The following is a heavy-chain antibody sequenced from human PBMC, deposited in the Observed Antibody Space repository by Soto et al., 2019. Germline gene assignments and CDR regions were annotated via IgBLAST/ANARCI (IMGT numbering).Heavy chain of an antibody. CDR1: GFTFNNYA. CDR3: AKDRLGGNFDY. CDR2: ISGTGGSA. J-gene: IGHJ4*02. Sequence: SLRLSCAASGFTFNNYAMNWVRQAPGKGLEWVATISGTGGSAYYADSVKGRFTISRVNSKNTLYLQMNSLRVEDTAVYYCAKDRLGGNFDYWGQGTQVTVSS. V-gene: IGHV3-23*01.